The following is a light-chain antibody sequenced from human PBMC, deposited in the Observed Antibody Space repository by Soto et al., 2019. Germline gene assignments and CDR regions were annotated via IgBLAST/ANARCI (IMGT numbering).Light chain of an antibody. Sequence: EIELTQSPATLSLSPGERATLSCRASQSVSSYLAWFHQKPGQAPRLLIYDSSNRATGIPARFSGSGSGTDFTLTISNLEPEDFAVYYCQQRSDWPYTFGQGTKLEIK. V-gene: IGKV3-11*01. CDR1: QSVSSY. CDR2: DSS. CDR3: QQRSDWPYT. J-gene: IGKJ2*01.